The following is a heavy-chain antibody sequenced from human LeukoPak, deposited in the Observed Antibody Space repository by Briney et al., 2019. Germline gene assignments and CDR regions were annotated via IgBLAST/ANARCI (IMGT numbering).Heavy chain of an antibody. Sequence: TGGSLRLSCAASGFTFSSYWMSWVRQAPGKGLEWVANIKQDGSEKYYVDSVKGRFTISRDNAKNSLYLQMNSLRAEDTAVYYCARVNYDYVWGSHRSLYFDYWGQGTLVTVSS. V-gene: IGHV3-7*03. D-gene: IGHD3-16*02. CDR3: ARVNYDYVWGSHRSLYFDY. J-gene: IGHJ4*02. CDR1: GFTFSSYW. CDR2: IKQDGSEK.